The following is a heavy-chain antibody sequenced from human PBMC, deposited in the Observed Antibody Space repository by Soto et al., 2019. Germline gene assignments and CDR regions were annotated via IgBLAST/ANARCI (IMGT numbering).Heavy chain of an antibody. V-gene: IGHV3-30*18. Sequence: PGGSLRLSCAASGFTFSSYGMHWVRQAPGKGLEWVAVISYDGSNKYYADSVKGRFTISRDNSKNTLYLQMNSLRAEDTAVYYCAKGINDYGTYLAPWGQGTLVTVPQ. J-gene: IGHJ5*02. CDR3: AKGINDYGTYLAP. CDR2: ISYDGSNK. D-gene: IGHD4-17*01. CDR1: GFTFSSYG.